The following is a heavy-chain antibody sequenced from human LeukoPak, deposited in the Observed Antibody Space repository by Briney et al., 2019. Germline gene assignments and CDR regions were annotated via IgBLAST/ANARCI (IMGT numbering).Heavy chain of an antibody. V-gene: IGHV1-2*02. J-gene: IGHJ4*02. CDR3: ARADPVAY. CDR2: INSNTGGT. Sequence: VASVKVSCKASGDIFTGSFMHWVRQAPGQGLEWMGWINSNTGGTKFAQKFQGRVTVTRDTSISTAYMELSSLRSDDTAVYYCARADPVAYWGQGTQVTVSS. CDR1: GDIFTGSF.